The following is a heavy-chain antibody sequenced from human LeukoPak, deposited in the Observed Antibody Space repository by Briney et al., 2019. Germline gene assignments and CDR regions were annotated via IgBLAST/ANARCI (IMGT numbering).Heavy chain of an antibody. V-gene: IGHV4-59*01. CDR1: GGSISSYY. CDR2: MHYSGVT. Sequence: PSETLSPTCTVSGGSISSYYWSWIRQPPGKGLEYIAYMHYSGVTNYNPSLKSRVSMSVDTSKNQLSLRLTSVTAADTAVYYCASILYGSNGFDYWGQGTLVTVSS. J-gene: IGHJ4*02. CDR3: ASILYGSNGFDY. D-gene: IGHD4/OR15-4a*01.